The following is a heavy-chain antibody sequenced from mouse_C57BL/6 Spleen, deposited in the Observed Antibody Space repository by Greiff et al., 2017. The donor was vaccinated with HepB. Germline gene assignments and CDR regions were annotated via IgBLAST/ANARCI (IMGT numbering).Heavy chain of an antibody. D-gene: IGHD1-1*02. J-gene: IGHJ2*01. Sequence: EVKLVESGGGLVKPGGSLKLSCAASGFTFSDYGMHWVRQAPEKGLEWVAYISSGSSTIYYADTVKGRFTISRDNAKNTLFLQMTSLRSEDTGMYYCARRGYYDPFDYWGQGTTLTVSS. CDR2: ISSGSSTI. CDR3: ARRGYYDPFDY. V-gene: IGHV5-17*01. CDR1: GFTFSDYG.